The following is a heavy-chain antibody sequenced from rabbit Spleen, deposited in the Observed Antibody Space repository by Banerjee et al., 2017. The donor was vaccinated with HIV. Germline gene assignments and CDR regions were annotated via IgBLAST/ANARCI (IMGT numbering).Heavy chain of an antibody. CDR1: GFSFSSSYY. CDR2: VYTSSDST. Sequence: QEQVVESGGGLVQPEGSLTLTCTASGFSFSSSYYMCWVRQAPGKGLEWIGCVYTSSDSTYYASWVNGRFTISKTSSTTVTLQLNSLTAADTATYFCARGDGASVNYGLSLWGPGTLVTVS. J-gene: IGHJ4*01. V-gene: IGHV1S45*01. CDR3: ARGDGASVNYGLSL. D-gene: IGHD1-1*01.